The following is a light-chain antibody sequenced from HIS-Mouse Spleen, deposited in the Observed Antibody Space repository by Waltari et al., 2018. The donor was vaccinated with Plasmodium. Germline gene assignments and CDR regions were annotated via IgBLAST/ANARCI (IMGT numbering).Light chain of an antibody. CDR1: QDISNY. CDR3: QQYDNLPYT. CDR2: DAS. V-gene: IGKV1-33*01. Sequence: DIQMNQSPSSLSASVGDRVTITCQASQDISNYLNWYQQKPGKAPKLLIYDASNLEKGVPSRFSGSGSGTDFTFTISSLQPEDIATYYCQQYDNLPYTFGQGTKLEIK. J-gene: IGKJ2*01.